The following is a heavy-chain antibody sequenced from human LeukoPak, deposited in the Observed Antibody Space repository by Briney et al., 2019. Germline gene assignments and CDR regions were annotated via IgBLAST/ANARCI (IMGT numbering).Heavy chain of an antibody. Sequence: GGSLRLACAASGFTFSSYGMQWDRQAQGKGLEWVAVISYDGSNKYYADSVKGRFTISRDNSKNTLYLQMNSLRAKDTAVYYCAKGRSCSGPRGYFYLWGQGTLGHGPL. D-gene: IGHD6-19*01. CDR3: AKGRSCSGPRGYFYL. CDR2: ISYDGSNK. V-gene: IGHV3-30*18. J-gene: IGHJ4*01. CDR1: GFTFSSYG.